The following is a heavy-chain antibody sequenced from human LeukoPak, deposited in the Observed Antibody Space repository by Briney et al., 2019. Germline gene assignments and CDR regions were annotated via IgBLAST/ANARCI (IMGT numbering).Heavy chain of an antibody. CDR2: TNWNGGST. V-gene: IGHV3-20*04. Sequence: GGSLRLSCAASGFTFDDYGMSWVRQAPGKGLEWVSDTNWNGGSTGYADSVKGRFTVSRDNAKNSLYLQMNSLRVEDMALYYCARSSGHSYGPFPYLGPGTLVTVSS. D-gene: IGHD5-18*01. CDR1: GFTFDDYG. CDR3: ARSSGHSYGPFPY. J-gene: IGHJ4*02.